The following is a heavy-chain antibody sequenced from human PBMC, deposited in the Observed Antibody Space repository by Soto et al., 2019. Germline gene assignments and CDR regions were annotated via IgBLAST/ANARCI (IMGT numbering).Heavy chain of an antibody. D-gene: IGHD3-9*01. CDR3: ARMHYDILTGYYTGGLYYFDY. Sequence: SETLSLTCAVYGGSFSGYYWSWIRQPPGKGLEWIREINHSGSTNYNPSLKSRVNKSEDTSKNQFSLKMSSVTAADTFVYYCARMHYDILTGYYTGGLYYFDYWGQGTLVTVSS. CDR2: INHSGST. CDR1: GGSFSGYY. J-gene: IGHJ4*02. V-gene: IGHV4-34*01.